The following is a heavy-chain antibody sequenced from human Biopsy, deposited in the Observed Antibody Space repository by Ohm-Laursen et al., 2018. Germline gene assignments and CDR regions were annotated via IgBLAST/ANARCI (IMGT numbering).Heavy chain of an antibody. CDR1: GGSISNGGSY. D-gene: IGHD3-22*01. Sequence: TLSLTCPVSGGSISNGGSYWSWIRQRPGKGLEWIGYIFNSGNTYYNPSLKNLITISGDTSKNQFSLKLNSVTAADTAVYYCARGDYFDSNGYFWFDPWGQGTLVTVSS. CDR3: ARGDYFDSNGYFWFDP. J-gene: IGHJ5*02. V-gene: IGHV4-31*01. CDR2: IFNSGNT.